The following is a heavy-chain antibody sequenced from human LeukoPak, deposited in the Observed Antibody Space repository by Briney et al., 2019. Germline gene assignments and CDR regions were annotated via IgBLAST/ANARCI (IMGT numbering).Heavy chain of an antibody. CDR2: INPNSGGT. CDR1: GYTFTGYY. V-gene: IGHV1-2*02. J-gene: IGHJ4*02. D-gene: IGHD1-20*01. Sequence: ASAKVSCKASGYTFTGYYMHWVRQAPGQGLEWMGWINPNSGGTNYAQKFQGRVTMTRDTSISTAYMELSRLRSDDTAVYYWARSSVTGYFDYWGQGTLVTVSS. CDR3: ARSSVTGYFDY.